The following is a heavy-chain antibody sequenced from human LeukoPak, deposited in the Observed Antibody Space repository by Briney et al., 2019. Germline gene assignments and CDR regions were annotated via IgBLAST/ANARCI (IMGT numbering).Heavy chain of an antibody. CDR1: GFTFSDYW. Sequence: PGGSLRLSCVASGFTFSDYWMSWVRQAPGKGLEWVSDIKEDGSDKYYVDSVKGRFTISRDNAKNSLYLQMNSLRAEDTAVYYCARTLRLHTPRAFDIWGQGTMVTVSS. V-gene: IGHV3-7*05. D-gene: IGHD5-24*01. J-gene: IGHJ3*02. CDR2: IKEDGSDK. CDR3: ARTLRLHTPRAFDI.